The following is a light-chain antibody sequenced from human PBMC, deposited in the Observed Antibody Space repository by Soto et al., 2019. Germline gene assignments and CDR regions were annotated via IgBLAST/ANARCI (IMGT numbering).Light chain of an antibody. Sequence: DIQLTQSPPFLSASVGHRVTITCRASQGMGSYLAWYQQKPGKAPKLLIYAASTLQSGVPSRFSGSGSGTEFTLTVSTLQPEDFASYYCQQVNTYPWTFGQGTKVEIK. V-gene: IGKV1-9*01. CDR1: QGMGSY. J-gene: IGKJ1*01. CDR2: AAS. CDR3: QQVNTYPWT.